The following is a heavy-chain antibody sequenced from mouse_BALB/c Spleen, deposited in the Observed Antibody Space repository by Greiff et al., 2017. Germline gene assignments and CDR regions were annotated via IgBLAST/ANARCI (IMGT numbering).Heavy chain of an antibody. CDR2: ISYSGST. CDR3: EVHGNYVDYAMDY. CDR1: GYSITSDYA. Sequence: DVKLQESGPGLVKPSQSLSLTCTVTGYSITSDYAWNWIRQFPGNKLEWMGYISYSGSTSYNPSLKSRISITRDTSKNQFFLQLNSVTTEDTATYYCEVHGNYVDYAMDYWGQGTSVTVSS. D-gene: IGHD2-1*01. J-gene: IGHJ4*01. V-gene: IGHV3-2*02.